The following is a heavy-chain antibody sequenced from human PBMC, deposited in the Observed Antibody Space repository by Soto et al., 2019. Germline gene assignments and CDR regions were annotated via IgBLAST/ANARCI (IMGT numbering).Heavy chain of an antibody. Sequence: QVVLLQSGSEVKEPGSSVRVSCQISGSTFNNFAFSWGRQAPGHGPEWMGGIVVISNTVDYSQRFQDRVTITADTSTNTLYVELGSLTFEDTAVYYCARAIKRWEVHYYFDYWGQGTLVTVSS. D-gene: IGHD1-26*01. V-gene: IGHV1-69*06. CDR2: IVVISNTV. CDR3: ARAIKRWEVHYYFDY. J-gene: IGHJ4*02. CDR1: GSTFNNFA.